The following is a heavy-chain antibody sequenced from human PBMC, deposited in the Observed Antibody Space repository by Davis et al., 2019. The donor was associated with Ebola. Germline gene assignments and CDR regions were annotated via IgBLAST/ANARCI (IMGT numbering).Heavy chain of an antibody. CDR2: IFPGDSDT. D-gene: IGHD1-14*01. CDR3: ARLDRAGSSTYFDY. CDR1: GYTFTNYW. Sequence: GESLKISCMGSGYTFTNYWIGWVRQMPGKGLEWMGMIFPGDSDTRYNPSFQGRVTISADKSISTAYLQWSSLKASDTAMYYCARLDRAGSSTYFDYWGQGALVTVSS. V-gene: IGHV5-51*01. J-gene: IGHJ4*02.